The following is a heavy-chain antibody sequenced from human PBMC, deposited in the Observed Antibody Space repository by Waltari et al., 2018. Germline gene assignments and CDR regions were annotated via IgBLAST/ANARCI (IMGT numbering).Heavy chain of an antibody. D-gene: IGHD1-1*01. Sequence: VRLVESGGGLIHPGGSLRLPCAASGPSARNTYMHWVRQAPGKGLEWVSVIYTGEMTYYSDAVKGRFTISRDISKNMVYLQMNNLRAEDTALYYCARDTTSRERAGDWGQGTLVTVSS. CDR2: IYTGEMT. CDR1: GPSARNTY. V-gene: IGHV3-53*01. CDR3: ARDTTSRERAGD. J-gene: IGHJ4*02.